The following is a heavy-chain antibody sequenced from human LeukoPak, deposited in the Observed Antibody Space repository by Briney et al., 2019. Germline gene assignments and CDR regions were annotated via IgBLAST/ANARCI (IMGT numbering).Heavy chain of an antibody. D-gene: IGHD2-2*03. CDR2: VNREGTTT. CDR3: ARDSDWILFDY. Sequence: GPSLRLSCAASAFTFNTLWTHSASQAAGEWLVWLARVNREGTTTAYAHSVKGRFIISRDNSKNTLYLQMNNLRTKDTAVYYCARDSDWILFDYWGQGTPVTVSS. J-gene: IGHJ4*02. V-gene: IGHV3-74*03. CDR1: AFTFNTLW.